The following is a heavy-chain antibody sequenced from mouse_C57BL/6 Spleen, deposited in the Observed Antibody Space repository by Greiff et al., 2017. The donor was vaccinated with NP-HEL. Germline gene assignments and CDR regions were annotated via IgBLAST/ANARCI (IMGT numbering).Heavy chain of an antibody. CDR2: ISNLAYSI. CDR3: AREAYYYGSSYEDWYFDV. V-gene: IGHV5-15*01. J-gene: IGHJ1*03. CDR1: GFTFSDYG. Sequence: DVKLVESGGGLVQPGGSLKLSCAASGFTFSDYGMAWVRQAPRKGPEWVAFISNLAYSIYYADTVTGRFTISRENAKNTLYLEMSSLRSEDTAMYYCAREAYYYGSSYEDWYFDVWGTGTTVTVSS. D-gene: IGHD1-1*01.